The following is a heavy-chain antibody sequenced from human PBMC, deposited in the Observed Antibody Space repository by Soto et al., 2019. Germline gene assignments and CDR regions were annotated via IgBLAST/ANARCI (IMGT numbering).Heavy chain of an antibody. V-gene: IGHV3-23*01. CDR2: ISGSGGST. J-gene: IGHJ4*02. CDR1: GFTFSNYG. Sequence: QPGGSLRLSCVVSGFTFSNYGMSWVRQAPGKGLEWVASISGSGGSTYYADSVKGRFTISRDNSKNTLYLQMNSLRAEDTAVYYCAKATVTRKWVPFDYWGQGTLVTVSS. CDR3: AKATVTRKWVPFDY. D-gene: IGHD4-4*01.